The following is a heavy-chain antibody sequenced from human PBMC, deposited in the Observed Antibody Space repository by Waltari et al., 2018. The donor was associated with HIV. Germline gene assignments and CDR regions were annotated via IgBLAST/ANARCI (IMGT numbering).Heavy chain of an antibody. CDR2: IKHSGST. Sequence: QVQLQQWGAGLLKPSETLSLTCAVYGGSFSGYYWSWIRQPPGKGLEWIGEIKHSGSTNYNPSLKSRVTISVDTSKNQFSLKLSSVTAADTAVYYCARRSSYGDYVNYYYGMDVWGQGTTVTVSS. CDR3: ARRSSYGDYVNYYYGMDV. J-gene: IGHJ6*02. V-gene: IGHV4-34*01. D-gene: IGHD4-17*01. CDR1: GGSFSGYY.